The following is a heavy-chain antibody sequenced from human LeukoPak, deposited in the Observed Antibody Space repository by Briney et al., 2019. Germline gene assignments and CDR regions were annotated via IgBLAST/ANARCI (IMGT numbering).Heavy chain of an antibody. CDR1: GFTFITND. J-gene: IGHJ4*02. CDR3: ARAVEPLAPNTIPY. Sequence: GGSLRLSCAASGFTFITNDMTWVRQAPGKGLEWVSVLYSDGNTKYADSVQGRFTISRDNSKNTPYLEVNSLSPDDTAVYYCARAVEPLAPNTIPYWGQGTLVTVSS. CDR2: LYSDGNT. D-gene: IGHD1-14*01. V-gene: IGHV3-53*01.